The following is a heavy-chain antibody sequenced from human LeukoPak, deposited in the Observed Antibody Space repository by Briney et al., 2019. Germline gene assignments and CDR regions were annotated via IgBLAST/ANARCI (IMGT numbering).Heavy chain of an antibody. CDR1: GFTFSISA. CDR2: INQGENEK. CDR3: ARERDGRYFDY. V-gene: IGHV3-7*03. J-gene: IGHJ4*02. Sequence: PGGSLRLSCAAAGFTFSISAMSWVRRAPGKGLEWVANINQGENEKYYVDSVRGRFTISRDNTNSSVNLQMNSLRAEDTAVYYCARERDGRYFDYWGQGILVTVSS.